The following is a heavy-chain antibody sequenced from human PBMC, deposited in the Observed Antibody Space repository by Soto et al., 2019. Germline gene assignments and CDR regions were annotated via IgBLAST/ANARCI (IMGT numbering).Heavy chain of an antibody. J-gene: IGHJ5*01. D-gene: IGHD3-10*01. CDR3: ARDILSGGAYPDS. Sequence: SLRLSCAASGFTFSTYTMNWVRQAPGKGLEWISSISSGSSYIYYAGSVKGRFTISRDNAKNPLFLQMNSLRADDTAVYYCARDILSGGAYPDSWGQGTKVTVSS. V-gene: IGHV3-21*01. CDR1: GFTFSTYT. CDR2: ISSGSSYI.